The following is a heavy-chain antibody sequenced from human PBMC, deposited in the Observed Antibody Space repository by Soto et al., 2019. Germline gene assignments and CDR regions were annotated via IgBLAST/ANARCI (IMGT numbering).Heavy chain of an antibody. J-gene: IGHJ5*02. Sequence: QVQLQESGPGLVKPSQTLSLTCTVSGGSISSGGYYWSWIRQHPGKGLECIGYIYYSGSTYYNPSLKRRVTISVDTSKNQFSLKLSSVTAADTAVYYCAREETTVTSGWFDPWCQGTLVTVSS. V-gene: IGHV4-31*03. CDR3: AREETTVTSGWFDP. CDR2: IYYSGST. CDR1: GGSISSGGYY. D-gene: IGHD4-4*01.